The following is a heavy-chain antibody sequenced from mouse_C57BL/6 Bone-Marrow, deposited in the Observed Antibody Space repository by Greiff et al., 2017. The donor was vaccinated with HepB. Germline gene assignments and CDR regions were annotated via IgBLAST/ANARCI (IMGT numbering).Heavy chain of an antibody. CDR2: IDPEDGDT. D-gene: IGHD2-4*01. CDR1: GFNIKDYY. CDR3: TTFYYDYDSPHWYFDV. J-gene: IGHJ1*03. V-gene: IGHV14-1*01. Sequence: VQLQQSGAELVRPGASVKLSCTASGFNIKDYYMHWVKQRPEQGLEWIGRIDPEDGDTESAPKFQGKATMTAATSTNTAYLQLSSLTSEDTAVYYGTTFYYDYDSPHWYFDVCGTGTTVTVSS.